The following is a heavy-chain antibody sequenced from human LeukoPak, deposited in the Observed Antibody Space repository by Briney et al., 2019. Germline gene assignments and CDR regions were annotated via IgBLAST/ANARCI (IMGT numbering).Heavy chain of an antibody. D-gene: IGHD3-10*01. CDR2: IWYDGSNK. V-gene: IGHV3-33*01. CDR3: AGVRGAWNAFDI. J-gene: IGHJ3*02. CDR1: GXTFSSYG. Sequence: GGSLRLSWAASGXTFSSYGMHWVRQVPGKGQEWAAVIWYDGSNKYYADSVKGRFTISRDNPKNTLYLQMNSLRAEDTAVYYCAGVRGAWNAFDIWGQGTMVTVSS.